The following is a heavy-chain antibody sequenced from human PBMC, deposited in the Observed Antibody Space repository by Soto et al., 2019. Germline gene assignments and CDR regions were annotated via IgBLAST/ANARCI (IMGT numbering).Heavy chain of an antibody. J-gene: IGHJ3*02. D-gene: IGHD3-22*01. Sequence: PSETLSLTCTVSGGSVSSGSYYWSWIRQPPGKGLEWSGYIYYSGSTNYNPSLKSRVTISVDTSKNQFSLKLSSVTAADTAVYYCARASTNYYDSTGYYLDAFDIWGQGTMVTVSS. CDR2: IYYSGST. CDR3: ARASTNYYDSTGYYLDAFDI. CDR1: GGSVSSGSYY. V-gene: IGHV4-61*01.